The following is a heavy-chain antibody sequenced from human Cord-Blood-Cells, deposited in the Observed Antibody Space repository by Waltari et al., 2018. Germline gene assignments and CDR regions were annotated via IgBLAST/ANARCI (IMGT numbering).Heavy chain of an antibody. CDR3: ARYFRRTVTTYYFDY. V-gene: IGHV3-30-3*01. J-gene: IGHJ4*02. D-gene: IGHD4-4*01. CDR2: ISYDGSNK. Sequence: QVQLVESGGGVVQPGRSLRLSCAASGFTFSSYAMHWVRQAPGKGLEWVAVISYDGSNKYYADSVKGRFTISRDNSKNTLYLQMNSLRAEDTAVYYCARYFRRTVTTYYFDYWGQGTLVTVSS. CDR1: GFTFSSYA.